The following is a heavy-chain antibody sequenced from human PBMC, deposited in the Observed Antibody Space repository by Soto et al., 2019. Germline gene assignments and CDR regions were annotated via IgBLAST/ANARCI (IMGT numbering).Heavy chain of an antibody. V-gene: IGHV3-30-3*01. CDR1: GFTFSSYA. CDR2: ISYDGSNK. Sequence: GGSLRLSCAASGFTFSSYAMHWVRQAPCKGLEWVAVISYDGSNKYYADSVKGRFTISRDNSKNTLYLQMNSLRAEDTAVYYCARVIPYSSGWRDNWFDPWGQGTLVTVSS. D-gene: IGHD6-19*01. J-gene: IGHJ5*02. CDR3: ARVIPYSSGWRDNWFDP.